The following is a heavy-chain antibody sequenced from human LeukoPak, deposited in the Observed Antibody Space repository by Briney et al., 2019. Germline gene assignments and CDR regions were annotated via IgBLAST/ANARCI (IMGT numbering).Heavy chain of an antibody. J-gene: IGHJ4*02. D-gene: IGHD3-16*01. V-gene: IGHV3-66*01. CDR1: GFTVSSNY. Sequence: GESLRLSCAASGFTVSSNYMSWVRQVPGKGLEWVSVIYSDGTTSYADSVKGRFTISRDNSENTLYLQMNSLRVEDTAVYYCAREVGGGASGQWGQGTLVTVSS. CDR2: IYSDGTT. CDR3: AREVGGGASGQ.